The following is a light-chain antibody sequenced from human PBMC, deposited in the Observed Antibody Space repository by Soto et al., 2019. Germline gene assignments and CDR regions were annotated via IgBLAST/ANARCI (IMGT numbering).Light chain of an antibody. CDR3: GSYTTSSTYV. J-gene: IGLJ1*01. CDR2: DVS. V-gene: IGLV2-14*01. Sequence: QSVLTQPASVSGSPGQSITISCTGTSSDVGIYNYVSWYQQHPGKAPKLMIYDVSNRPSGVSNRFSGSKSGSTASLIISGLQAEDEADYHCGSYTTSSTYVFGSGTKLTVL. CDR1: SSDVGIYNY.